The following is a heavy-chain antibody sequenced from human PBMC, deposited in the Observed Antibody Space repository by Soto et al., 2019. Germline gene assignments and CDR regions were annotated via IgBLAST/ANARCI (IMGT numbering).Heavy chain of an antibody. CDR3: ASAAREYYYYGMDV. Sequence: GSLRLSCAASGFTFSSYAMNWVRQAPGKGLEWVSAISGSGGSTYYADSVKGRFTISRDNSKNTLYLQMNSLRAEDTAVYYCASAAREYYYYGMDVWGQGTTVTVSS. CDR1: GFTFSSYA. J-gene: IGHJ6*02. V-gene: IGHV3-23*01. CDR2: ISGSGGST.